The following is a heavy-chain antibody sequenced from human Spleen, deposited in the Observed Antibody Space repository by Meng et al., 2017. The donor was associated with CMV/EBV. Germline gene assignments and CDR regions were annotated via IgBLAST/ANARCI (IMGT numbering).Heavy chain of an antibody. CDR2: TNPKNGNT. D-gene: IGHD4-17*01. V-gene: IGHV1-8*01. Sequence: SCKAPGYTLTSYDINWVRQATGQGLEWMGWTNPKNGNTGYAQSFQGRVTMTWDTSTSTACMELSSLTSEDTAVYYCARVRGTMTDPWGQGTLVTVSS. CDR1: GYTLTSYD. CDR3: ARVRGTMTDP. J-gene: IGHJ5*02.